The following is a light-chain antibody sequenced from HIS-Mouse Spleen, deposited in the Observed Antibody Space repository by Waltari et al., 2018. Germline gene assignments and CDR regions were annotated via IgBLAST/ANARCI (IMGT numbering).Light chain of an antibody. Sequence: SSELTQDPAVSVALGPTVRITCQGDSLRSYYASSYQQKPGQAPVLVIFGKNNRPSGIPDRFSGSSSGNTASLTITGAQAEDEADYYCNSRDSSGNHVVFGGGTKLTVL. J-gene: IGLJ2*01. V-gene: IGLV3-19*01. CDR3: NSRDSSGNHVV. CDR1: SLRSYY. CDR2: GKN.